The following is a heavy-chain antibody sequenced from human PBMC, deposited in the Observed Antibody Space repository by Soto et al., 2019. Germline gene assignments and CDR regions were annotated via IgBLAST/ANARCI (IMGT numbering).Heavy chain of an antibody. D-gene: IGHD3-22*01. Sequence: GGSLRLSCAASGFTFSSYSMNWVRQAPGKGLEWVSYISSSSSTIYYADSVKGRFTISRDNAKNSLYLQMNSLRDEDTAVYYCARDPTGGSTEYYYYDSSGYYSGMDVWGQGTTVTVSS. J-gene: IGHJ6*02. CDR2: ISSSSSTI. CDR3: ARDPTGGSTEYYYYDSSGYYSGMDV. CDR1: GFTFSSYS. V-gene: IGHV3-48*02.